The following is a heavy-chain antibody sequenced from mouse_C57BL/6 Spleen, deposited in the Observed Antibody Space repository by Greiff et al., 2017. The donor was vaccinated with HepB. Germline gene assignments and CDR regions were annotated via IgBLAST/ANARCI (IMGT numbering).Heavy chain of an antibody. J-gene: IGHJ1*03. Sequence: EVQLVESGGGLVKPGGSLKLSCAASGFTFSSYAMSWVRQTPEKRLEWVATISDGGSYTYYPDNVKGRFTISRDNAKNNLYLQMSHLKSEDTAMYYCARGNYDWYFDVWGTGTTVTVSS. CDR2: ISDGGSYT. CDR1: GFTFSSYA. CDR3: ARGNYDWYFDV. V-gene: IGHV5-4*01. D-gene: IGHD2-1*01.